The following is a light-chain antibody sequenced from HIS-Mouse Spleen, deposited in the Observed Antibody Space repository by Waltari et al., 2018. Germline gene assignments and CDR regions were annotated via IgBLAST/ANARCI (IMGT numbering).Light chain of an antibody. Sequence: QSALTPPASVSGSPGQSITISCTGTPNDVGGSNYLSRYQHQPGNAPKLMIYDVSNRPSGVSNRFSGSKSGNTASLTISGLQAEDEADYYCSSYTSSSTYVFGTGTKVTVL. CDR2: DVS. CDR3: SSYTSSSTYV. CDR1: PNDVGGSNY. V-gene: IGLV2-14*03. J-gene: IGLJ1*01.